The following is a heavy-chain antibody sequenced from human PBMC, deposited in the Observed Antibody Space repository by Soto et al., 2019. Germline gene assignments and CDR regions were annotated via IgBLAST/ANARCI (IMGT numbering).Heavy chain of an antibody. CDR2: IISTLDTP. J-gene: IGHJ6*02. Sequence: QVQLVQSGAEVKKPGSSVKVSCKASGGTFSSYAITWVRQAPGQGLEWMGGIISTLDTPHYAQKFRGRIRHTADESTTIVYMELSSLRSEDTAVYYCARHNFILPGPIAYYYYDMDVWGQWTTVSVSS. CDR3: ARHNFILPGPIAYYYYDMDV. V-gene: IGHV1-69*12. CDR1: GGTFSSYA. D-gene: IGHD2-2*01.